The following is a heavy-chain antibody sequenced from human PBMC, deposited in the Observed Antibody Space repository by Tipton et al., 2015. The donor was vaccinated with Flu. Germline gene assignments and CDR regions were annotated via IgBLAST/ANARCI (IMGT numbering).Heavy chain of an antibody. CDR3: TRSSSLIRFDY. CDR1: GYTFTTDF. V-gene: IGHV1-46*01. D-gene: IGHD6-13*01. Sequence: QVQLVQSGAEVKNPGASVKLSCKASGYTFTTDFINWVRQAPGQGLEWMGLISPTGGGTNYGQKFQGRVIMTADTSTGTVYMELSSLRSEDTAMYYCTRSSSLIRFDYWGQGTLVTVSS. J-gene: IGHJ4*02. CDR2: ISPTGGGT.